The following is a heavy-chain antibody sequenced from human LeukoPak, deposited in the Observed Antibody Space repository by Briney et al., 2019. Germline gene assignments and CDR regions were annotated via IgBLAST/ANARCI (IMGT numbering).Heavy chain of an antibody. J-gene: IGHJ4*02. CDR1: GGSFSDYY. CDR2: IYYSGST. D-gene: IGHD1-1*01. V-gene: IGHV4-30-4*01. CDR3: ARAWYNWKAFDY. Sequence: PSETLSLTCAVYGGSFSDYYWSWIRQPPGKGLEWIGYIYYSGSTYDNPSLKSRVTMSVDTSKNQFSLKLSSVTAADTAVYYCARAWYNWKAFDYWGQGTLVTVSS.